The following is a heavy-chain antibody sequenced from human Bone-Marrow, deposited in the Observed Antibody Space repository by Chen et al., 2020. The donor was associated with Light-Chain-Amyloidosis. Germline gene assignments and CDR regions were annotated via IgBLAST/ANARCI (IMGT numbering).Heavy chain of an antibody. CDR3: VGQGYYSYSMDV. Sequence: QVQLQQWGAGLLKPSETLSLTCAVYGGSFSDYSWTWIRQPPGKGLEWIGYIYYSGIANYNASLKSRVTISLDTSKNQFSLRLNSVTAADTAVYYCVGQGYYSYSMDVWGQGTTVIVSS. V-gene: IGHV4-34*11. CDR1: GGSFSDYS. J-gene: IGHJ6*02. CDR2: IYYSGIA.